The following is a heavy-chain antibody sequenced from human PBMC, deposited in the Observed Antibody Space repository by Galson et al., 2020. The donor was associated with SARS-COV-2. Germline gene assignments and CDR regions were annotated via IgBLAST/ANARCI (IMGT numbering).Heavy chain of an antibody. Sequence: GESLKISCKGSGYSFTSYWISWVRQMPGKGLEWMGRIDPSDSYTNYSPSFQGHVTISADKSISTAYLQWSSLKASDTAMYYCATSSAGIAVAGTTWGQGTLVTVSS. CDR3: ATSSAGIAVAGTT. V-gene: IGHV5-10-1*01. D-gene: IGHD6-19*01. J-gene: IGHJ4*02. CDR2: IDPSDSYT. CDR1: GYSFTSYW.